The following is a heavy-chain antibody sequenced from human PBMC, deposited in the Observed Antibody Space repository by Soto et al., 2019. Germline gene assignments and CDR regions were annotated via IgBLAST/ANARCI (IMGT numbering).Heavy chain of an antibody. D-gene: IGHD3-16*01. CDR1: GYTFIRYG. V-gene: IGHV1-18*01. Sequence: QVQLVQSAAEVRKPGASVKVSCRASGYTFIRYGITWVRQAPGQGLEWMGWISSYNDYTEYAQRFQGRVTMTADTSTXTXQMXLRNLRSDDTAVYYCARGGYYDYDWGKLNYYGLDVWGQGTAVTVSS. J-gene: IGHJ6*02. CDR2: ISSYNDYT. CDR3: ARGGYYDYDWGKLNYYGLDV.